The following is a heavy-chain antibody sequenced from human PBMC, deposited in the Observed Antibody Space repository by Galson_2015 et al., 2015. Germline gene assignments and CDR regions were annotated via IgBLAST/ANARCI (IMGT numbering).Heavy chain of an antibody. CDR2: IYYSGST. CDR1: GGSISSGGYY. CDR3: ARGGRLAYFDY. V-gene: IGHV4-31*01. Sequence: TLSLACTVSGGSISSGGYYWSWFRQHPGKGLEWIGYIYYSGSTYYSPSLKSLVTISVDTSKNQFSLKLSPVTAADTAVYYCARGGRLAYFDYWGQGTLVTVSS. J-gene: IGHJ4*02. D-gene: IGHD6-25*01.